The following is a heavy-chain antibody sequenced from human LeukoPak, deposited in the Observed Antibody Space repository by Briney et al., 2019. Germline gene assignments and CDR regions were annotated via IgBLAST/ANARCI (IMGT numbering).Heavy chain of an antibody. CDR3: ARGNDYYGSGKTNWFDP. J-gene: IGHJ5*02. V-gene: IGHV1-3*01. Sequence: GASVKVSCKASGYTFTRYAMHWARQAPGQRLEWMGWINAGNGNTKYSQKFQGRVTITRDRSASTAYMELSSLRSEDTAVYYCARGNDYYGSGKTNWFDPWGQGTLVTVSS. CDR2: INAGNGNT. D-gene: IGHD3-10*01. CDR1: GYTFTRYA.